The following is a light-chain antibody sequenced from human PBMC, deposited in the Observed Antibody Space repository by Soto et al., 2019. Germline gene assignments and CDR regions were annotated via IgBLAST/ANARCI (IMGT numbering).Light chain of an antibody. CDR3: SSCTTSSTLHV. CDR2: DVS. Sequence: QSALTQPASVSGSPGQSITISRTGTSSDVGGNNYVAWYQQHPGKAPKLLIYDVSNRPSGVSNRFSGPTSGNTASLTISGHQAEDEADYYCSSCTTSSTLHVFGTGTKVTVL. J-gene: IGLJ1*01. CDR1: SSDVGGNNY. V-gene: IGLV2-14*03.